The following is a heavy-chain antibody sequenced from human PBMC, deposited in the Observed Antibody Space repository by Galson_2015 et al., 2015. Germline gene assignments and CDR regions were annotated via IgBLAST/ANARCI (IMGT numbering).Heavy chain of an antibody. D-gene: IGHD7-27*01. CDR3: ARGLGWTTNYFDY. V-gene: IGHV3-48*03. Sequence: SLRLSCAASGFTFSSYEMNWARQAPGKGLEWVSYISRGGSDIYYADSVKGRFTISRDITKNSLYLQMNSLRAEDTAVYYCARGLGWTTNYFDYWGQGTLVTVSS. J-gene: IGHJ4*02. CDR1: GFTFSSYE. CDR2: ISRGGSDI.